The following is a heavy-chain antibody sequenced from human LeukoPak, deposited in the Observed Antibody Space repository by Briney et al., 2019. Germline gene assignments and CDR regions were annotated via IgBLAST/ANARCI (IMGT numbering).Heavy chain of an antibody. V-gene: IGHV3-15*01. CDR2: IKSKTDGGTT. J-gene: IGHJ4*02. Sequence: GGSLRLSCAASKFAFNNAWMSWFRQAPGKGLEWVGHIKSKTDGGTTDYAAPVQGRFTISRDDSKDRLYLQINSLKTEDTAVYYCTAVPHDSAVWGQGTLVTVSS. D-gene: IGHD3-22*01. CDR3: TAVPHDSAV. CDR1: KFAFNNAW.